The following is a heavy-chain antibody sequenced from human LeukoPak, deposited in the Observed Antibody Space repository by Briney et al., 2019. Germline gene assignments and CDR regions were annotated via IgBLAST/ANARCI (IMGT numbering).Heavy chain of an antibody. V-gene: IGHV1-69*13. CDR2: IIPIFGTA. D-gene: IGHD3-3*01. CDR3: ARVKSDFWSGYAYYYYGMDV. J-gene: IGHJ6*02. CDR1: GGTFSSYA. Sequence: ASVKVSCKASGGTFSSYAISWVRQAPGQGLEWMGGIIPIFGTANYAQKFQGRVTITADESTSTAYMELSSLRSEDTAVYYCARVKSDFWSGYAYYYYGMDVWGQGTTVTVSS.